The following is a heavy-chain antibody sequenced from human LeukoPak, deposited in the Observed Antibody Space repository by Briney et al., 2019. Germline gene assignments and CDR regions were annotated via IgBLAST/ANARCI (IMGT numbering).Heavy chain of an antibody. D-gene: IGHD3-3*01. CDR3: AIFCSGYYTRRIGAFDI. V-gene: IGHV1-69*05. J-gene: IGHJ3*02. CDR2: IIPIFGTA. CDR1: GGTFSSYA. Sequence: SVKVSCKASGGTFSSYAISWVRQAPGQGLEWMGGIIPIFGTANYAQKFQGRVTITTDESTSTAYMELSSLRSEDTAVYYCAIFCSGYYTRRIGAFDIWGQGTMVTVSS.